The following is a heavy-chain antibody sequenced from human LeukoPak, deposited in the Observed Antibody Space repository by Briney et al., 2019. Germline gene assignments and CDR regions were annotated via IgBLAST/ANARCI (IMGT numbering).Heavy chain of an antibody. CDR1: GFTFSDYY. V-gene: IGHV3-11*04. Sequence: GGSLRLSCAASGFTFSDYYMSWIRQAPGQGLEWVSYISSSTGSNVYYADSVKGRFTISRDNAKNSLYLQMNSLRVEDSAVYYCARGGRGYSYGYDVWGQGTMVTVSS. CDR2: ISSSTGSNV. CDR3: ARGGRGYSYGYDV. J-gene: IGHJ3*01. D-gene: IGHD5-18*01.